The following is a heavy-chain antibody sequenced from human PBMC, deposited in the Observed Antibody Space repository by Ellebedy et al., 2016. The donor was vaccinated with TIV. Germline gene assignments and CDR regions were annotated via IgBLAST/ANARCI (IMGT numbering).Heavy chain of an antibody. CDR3: ASLSLRFLEWLFEEDNWFDP. Sequence: ASVKVSCXASGYTFTSYYMHWVRQAPGQGLEWMGIINPSGGSTSYAQKFQGRVTMTRDTSTSTVYMELSSLRSEDTAVYYCASLSLRFLEWLFEEDNWFDPWGQGTLVTVSS. D-gene: IGHD3-3*01. J-gene: IGHJ5*02. CDR2: INPSGGST. V-gene: IGHV1-46*01. CDR1: GYTFTSYY.